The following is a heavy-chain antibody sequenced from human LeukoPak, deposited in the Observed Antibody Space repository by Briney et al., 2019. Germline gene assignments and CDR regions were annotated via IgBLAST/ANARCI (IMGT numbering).Heavy chain of an antibody. J-gene: IGHJ4*02. CDR2: IYYSGST. V-gene: IGHV4-59*01. CDR3: ARDQPYSSGWPHYFDY. Sequence: PSETLSLTCTVSGGSISSYYWSWIRQPPGKGLEWIGYIYYSGSTNYNPSLKSRVTISVDTSKNQFSLKLSSVTAADTAVYYCARDQPYSSGWPHYFDYWGQGTLVTVSS. D-gene: IGHD6-19*01. CDR1: GGSISSYY.